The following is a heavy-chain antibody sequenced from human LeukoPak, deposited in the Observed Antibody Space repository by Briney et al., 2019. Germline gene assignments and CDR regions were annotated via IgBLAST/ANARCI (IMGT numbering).Heavy chain of an antibody. D-gene: IGHD1-14*01. J-gene: IGHJ4*02. CDR1: GFTFTNAG. V-gene: IGHV3-15*01. CDR2: IKRKTDGATT. CDR3: ARDPSPDDS. Sequence: GGSLRLSCAASGFTFTNAGMSWVRQAPGKGLEWVGRIKRKTDGATTDYAAPVKGRFTISRDDSKTTLFLQMNSLRAEDTAVYYCARDPSPDDSWGQGTLVTVSS.